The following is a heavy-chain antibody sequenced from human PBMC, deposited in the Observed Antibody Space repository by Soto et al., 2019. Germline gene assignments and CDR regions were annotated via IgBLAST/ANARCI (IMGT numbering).Heavy chain of an antibody. CDR2: IYPGDSDT. CDR3: ARAAPIAARPLSHQRVRHENWFDP. CDR1: GYSFTSYW. V-gene: IGHV5-51*01. Sequence: GESLKISCKGSGYSFTSYWIGWVRQMPGKGLEWMGIIYPGDSDTRYSPSFQGQVTISADKSISTAYLQWSSLKASDTAMYYCARAAPIAARPLSHQRVRHENWFDPWGQGTLVTVSS. J-gene: IGHJ5*02. D-gene: IGHD6-6*01.